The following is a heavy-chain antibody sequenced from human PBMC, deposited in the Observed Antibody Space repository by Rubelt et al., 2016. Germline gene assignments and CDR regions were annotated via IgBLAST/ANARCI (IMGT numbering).Heavy chain of an antibody. Sequence: QVHLVESGGGVVQPGRSLRLSCAASGFVFGNFNMHWVRHTPGKGLEWVAVIKYDGTDKFYADSMKGRLSISRDNAKNPLYLQMDSLVDEDTGIYYCAKDDYGMDIWGQGTTVSVSS. J-gene: IGHJ6*02. CDR3: AKDDYGMDI. V-gene: IGHV3-33*06. CDR1: GFVFGNFN. CDR2: IKYDGTDK.